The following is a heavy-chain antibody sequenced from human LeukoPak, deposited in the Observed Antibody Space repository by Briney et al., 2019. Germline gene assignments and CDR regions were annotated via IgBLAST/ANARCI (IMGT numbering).Heavy chain of an antibody. CDR3: ARYHCDRTACYNFDF. D-gene: IGHD2-2*01. CDR1: GGSISSYD. CDR2: IYYSGST. Sequence: SETLSLTCTVSGGSISSYDWSWIRRPPGKGLEWIGYIYYSGSTNYNPSLKSRVTISVDTSKNQFSLKLSSLTAADTAVYYCARYHCDRTACYNFDFWGQGTLVTVSS. V-gene: IGHV4-59*01. J-gene: IGHJ4*02.